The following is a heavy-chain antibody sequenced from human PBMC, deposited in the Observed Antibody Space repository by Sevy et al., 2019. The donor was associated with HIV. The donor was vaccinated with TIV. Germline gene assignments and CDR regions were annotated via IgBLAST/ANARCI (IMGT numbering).Heavy chain of an antibody. CDR3: ASEGIAVAGSFDS. CDR2: SNPNSGGT. J-gene: IGHJ4*02. V-gene: IGHV1-2*06. CDR1: GYTFTGYY. D-gene: IGHD6-19*01. Sequence: ASVKVSCKASGYTFTGYYMHWVRQAPGQGLEWMGRSNPNSGGTNYAQKFQGRVTMTRETSISTAYMELSRLRSDYTAVYYCASEGIAVAGSFDSWGQGTLVTVSS.